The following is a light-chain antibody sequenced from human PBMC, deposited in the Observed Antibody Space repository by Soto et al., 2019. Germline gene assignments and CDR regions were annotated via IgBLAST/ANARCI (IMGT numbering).Light chain of an antibody. J-gene: IGLJ3*02. CDR3: QSYDFTLGAFWV. Sequence: QSALTQPPSASGSPGQSVTISCTGTSSDVGGYNYVSWYQQHPGKAPKLMIYEVSKRPSGVPDRFSGSKSGTSASLAITGLQAEDEAHYFCQSYDFTLGAFWVFGGGTKVTVL. CDR1: SSDVGGYNY. CDR2: EVS. V-gene: IGLV2-8*01.